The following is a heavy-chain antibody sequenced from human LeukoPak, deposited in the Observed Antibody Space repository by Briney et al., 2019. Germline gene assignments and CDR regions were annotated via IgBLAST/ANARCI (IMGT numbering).Heavy chain of an antibody. J-gene: IGHJ4*02. D-gene: IGHD4-17*01. CDR1: GGSISGYY. V-gene: IGHV4-4*07. Sequence: SETLSLTCTVSGGSISGYYWSWVRQPAGKGLEWIGRIYSSGSANYNPSLKSRVTMSVDTSNNQFSLKLTSVSAADTAVYYCAREYGDLDYWGQETLVTVSS. CDR2: IYSSGSA. CDR3: AREYGDLDY.